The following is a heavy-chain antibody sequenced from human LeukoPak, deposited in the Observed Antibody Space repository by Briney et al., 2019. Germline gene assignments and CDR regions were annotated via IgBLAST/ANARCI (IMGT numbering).Heavy chain of an antibody. CDR2: IYTSGST. J-gene: IGHJ6*03. D-gene: IGHD3-3*01. Sequence: SQTLSLTCTVSGGSISSGSYYWSWIRQPAGKGLEWIGRIYTSGSTNYNPSLKSRVTISVDTSKNQFSLKLSSVTAADTAVYYCARAGDFWSGYPSRNYMDVWGKGTTVTVSS. CDR1: GGSISSGSYY. V-gene: IGHV4-61*02. CDR3: ARAGDFWSGYPSRNYMDV.